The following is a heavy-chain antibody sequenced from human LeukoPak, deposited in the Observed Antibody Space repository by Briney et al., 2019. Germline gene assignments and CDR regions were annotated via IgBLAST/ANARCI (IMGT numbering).Heavy chain of an antibody. Sequence: SETLSLTCTVSGGSISSYYWSWIRQPPGKGLEWIGYIYYSGSTNYNPSLKSRVTISVDTSKNQFSLKLSSVTAADTAVYYCARQKPTVKPRGAFDIWGQGTMVTVSS. CDR3: ARQKPTVKPRGAFDI. D-gene: IGHD4-11*01. CDR2: IYYSGST. J-gene: IGHJ3*02. CDR1: GGSISSYY. V-gene: IGHV4-59*08.